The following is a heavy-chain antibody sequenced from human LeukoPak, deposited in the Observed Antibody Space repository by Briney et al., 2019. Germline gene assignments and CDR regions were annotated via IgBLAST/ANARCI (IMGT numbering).Heavy chain of an antibody. J-gene: IGHJ3*02. Sequence: SETLSLTCTVSGGSISSSSYYWGWIRQPPGKGLEWIGSIYYSGSTYYNPSLKSRVTISVDTSKNQFSLKLSSVTAADTAVYYCARDCGYSSSWYSLNAFDIWGQGTMVTVSS. CDR3: ARDCGYSSSWYSLNAFDI. CDR2: IYYSGST. V-gene: IGHV4-39*07. CDR1: GGSISSSSYY. D-gene: IGHD6-13*01.